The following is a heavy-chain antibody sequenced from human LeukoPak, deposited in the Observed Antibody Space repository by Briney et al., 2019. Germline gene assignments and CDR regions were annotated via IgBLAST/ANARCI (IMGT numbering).Heavy chain of an antibody. V-gene: IGHV3-23*01. CDR3: ANGGPPYYDYAWGSYRSYFDY. CDR1: GFTFSSYA. J-gene: IGHJ4*02. CDR2: ISGSGGST. D-gene: IGHD3-16*02. Sequence: GGSLRLSCAASGFTFSSYAMSWVRQAPGKGLEWVSAISGSGGSTYYADSVKGRFTISRDNSKNTLYLQMNSLRAEDTAVYYCANGGPPYYDYAWGSYRSYFDYWGQGTLVTVSS.